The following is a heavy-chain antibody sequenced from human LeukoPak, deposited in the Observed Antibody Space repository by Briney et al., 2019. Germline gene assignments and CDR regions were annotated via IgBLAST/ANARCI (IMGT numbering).Heavy chain of an antibody. J-gene: IGHJ4*02. CDR1: GFTFSDSV. Sequence: GTSVKVSCKASGFTFSDSVVQWVRQARGQRLEWIGWIVVGSGETSFAQKFQERVTITRDMSTSTADMELSGLRSEDTAVCYCAADRGGCRSICLFDYWGQGTLVTVSS. CDR3: AADRGGCRSICLFDY. V-gene: IGHV1-58*01. D-gene: IGHD2-2*01. CDR2: IVVGSGET.